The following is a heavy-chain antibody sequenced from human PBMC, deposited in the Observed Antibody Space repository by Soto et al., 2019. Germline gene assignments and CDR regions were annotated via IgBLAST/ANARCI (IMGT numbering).Heavy chain of an antibody. Sequence: QVQLVQSGTEVKKPGSSVKVSCKASGGTFSRNTISWVRQAPGQGLEWMGGIIPIYETANYAQKFQGRVTITADESTSTAYMELSSLRSEDTAVYYCARGEARHNYGDDYYYYGMDVWGQGTTVTVSS. CDR1: GGTFSRNT. J-gene: IGHJ6*02. CDR2: IIPIYETA. CDR3: ARGEARHNYGDDYYYYGMDV. V-gene: IGHV1-69*01. D-gene: IGHD5-18*01.